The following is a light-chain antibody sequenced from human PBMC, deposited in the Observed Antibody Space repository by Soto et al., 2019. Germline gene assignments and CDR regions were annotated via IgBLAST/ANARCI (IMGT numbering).Light chain of an antibody. Sequence: QPVLTQSPSASASLGASVKLTCTLSSGRSSYTIAWHQQQSGKGPRYLMKINSDGSHTKGGGIPDRFSGSSSGADRYLTISSLQSEDEADYYCQTWGTGMVFGGGTKLTVL. CDR3: QTWGTGMV. J-gene: IGLJ3*02. CDR1: SGRSSYT. CDR2: INSDGSH. V-gene: IGLV4-69*01.